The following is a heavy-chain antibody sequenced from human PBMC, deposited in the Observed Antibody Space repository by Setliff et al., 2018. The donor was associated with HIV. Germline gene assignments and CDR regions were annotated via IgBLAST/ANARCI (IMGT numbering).Heavy chain of an antibody. J-gene: IGHJ4*02. D-gene: IGHD3-9*01. CDR3: ARVGGVLTGTPHFDF. CDR1: DASFGGVY. CDR2: IFYSGST. V-gene: IGHV4-59*01. Sequence: SETLSLTCGVSDASFGGVYWTWIRQPPGKGLEWIGYIFYSGSTDYNPSLKSRLTISVDTPNNQFSLSLNSVTAADTAVYYCARVGGVLTGTPHFDFWGQGILVTVSS.